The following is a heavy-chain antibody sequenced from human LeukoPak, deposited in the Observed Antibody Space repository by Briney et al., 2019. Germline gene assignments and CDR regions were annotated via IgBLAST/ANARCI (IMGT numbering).Heavy chain of an antibody. J-gene: IGHJ4*02. CDR2: INSDGGST. V-gene: IGHV3-74*01. CDR1: GFTFSSYW. CDR3: ARDEYYDFWSGYYTAKYYFDY. Sequence: GGSLRLSCAASGFTFSSYWMHWVRQAPGKGLVWVSRINSDGGSTSYADSVKGRFTISRDNAKNTLYLQMNSLRAEDTAVYYCARDEYYDFWSGYYTAKYYFDYWGQGTLVTVSS. D-gene: IGHD3-3*01.